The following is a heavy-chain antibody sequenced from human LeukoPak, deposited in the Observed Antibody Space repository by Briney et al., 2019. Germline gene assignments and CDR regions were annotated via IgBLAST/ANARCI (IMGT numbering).Heavy chain of an antibody. J-gene: IGHJ4*02. CDR1: GFSFSVFW. CDR3: ARDQARMVRGVIYGYFDY. CDR2: INQDGSEK. V-gene: IGHV3-7*01. Sequence: PGGSLRLSCAASGFSFSVFWMSWVRQAPGKGLEWVANINQDGSEKYYVDSVKGRFTISRDNAKNSLYLQMNSLRAEDTAVYYCARDQARMVRGVIYGYFDYWGQGTLVTVSS. D-gene: IGHD3-10*01.